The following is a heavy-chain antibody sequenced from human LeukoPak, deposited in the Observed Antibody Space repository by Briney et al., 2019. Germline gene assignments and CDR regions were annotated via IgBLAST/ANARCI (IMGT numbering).Heavy chain of an antibody. Sequence: SETLSLTCTVSGGSISSGDYYWSWIRQPPGKGLEWIAYICYSGRTYYIPSLKSRITISVDTSKNQFSRKLSSVTAADTAVYYCARVYYYDNSGYGKDYFDYWGQGTLVTVSS. D-gene: IGHD3-22*01. V-gene: IGHV4-30-4*01. CDR2: ICYSGRT. J-gene: IGHJ4*02. CDR3: ARVYYYDNSGYGKDYFDY. CDR1: GGSISSGDYY.